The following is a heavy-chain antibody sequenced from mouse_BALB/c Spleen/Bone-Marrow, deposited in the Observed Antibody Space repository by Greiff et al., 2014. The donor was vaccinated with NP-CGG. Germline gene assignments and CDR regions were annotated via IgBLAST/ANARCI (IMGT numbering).Heavy chain of an antibody. Sequence: QVQLQQSGAELVKPGASVRLSCKTSGYTFTNYWMHWVKQRPGQGLEWIGDINPSNGRATYSEKFKSKATLTVDKSSSTAYMQLSSLTSEDSAVYYCARYYNYYFDVWGAGTTVTGSS. J-gene: IGHJ1*01. CDR1: GYTFTNYW. CDR2: INPSNGRA. V-gene: IGHV1S81*02. D-gene: IGHD1-1*01. CDR3: ARYYNYYFDV.